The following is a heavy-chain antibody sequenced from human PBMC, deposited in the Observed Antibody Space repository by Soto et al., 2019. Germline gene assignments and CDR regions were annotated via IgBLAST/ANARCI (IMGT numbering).Heavy chain of an antibody. CDR3: ARGHYYYGMDV. CDR1: NGSVSSGTYS. Sequence: SETLSLTCTVSNGSVSSGTYSWSWVRQPPGKGLEWIGYIYYSGTTYYTPPLKSRLTMSMDRVNDHFSLNLTSVTAADTAVYFCARGHYYYGMDVWGQGITVTVSS. CDR2: IYYSGTT. J-gene: IGHJ6*02. V-gene: IGHV4-30-2*01.